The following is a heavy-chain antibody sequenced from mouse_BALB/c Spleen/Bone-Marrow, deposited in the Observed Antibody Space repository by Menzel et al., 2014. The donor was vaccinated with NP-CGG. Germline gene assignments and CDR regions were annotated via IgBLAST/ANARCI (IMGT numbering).Heavy chain of an antibody. V-gene: IGHV5-17*02. CDR1: GFTFSSFG. D-gene: IGHD2-2*01. CDR2: ISSGSSNI. J-gene: IGHJ4*01. CDR3: ARWGYYYAMDY. Sequence: EVQRVESGGGLVQPGGSRKLSCAASGFTFSSFGMHWVRRAPEKGLEWVAYISSGSSNINYADTVKDRFTISRDNPKNTLFLQMTSLRSEDTAMYYCARWGYYYAMDYWGQGTSVTVSS.